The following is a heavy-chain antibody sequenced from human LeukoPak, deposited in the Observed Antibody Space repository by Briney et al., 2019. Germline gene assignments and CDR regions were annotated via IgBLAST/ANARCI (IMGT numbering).Heavy chain of an antibody. J-gene: IGHJ4*02. D-gene: IGHD3-10*01. CDR2: IQYDGSNE. V-gene: IGHV3-30*02. Sequence: GGSLRLSCTASGFIFSSYGMHWVRQAPGKGLEWVAYIQYDGSNEQYAHSVKGRFTISRDNSKNTLYLQMNSLRAEDTAVYYCAKGWTRITMAPGYWGQGTLVTVSS. CDR1: GFIFSSYG. CDR3: AKGWTRITMAPGY.